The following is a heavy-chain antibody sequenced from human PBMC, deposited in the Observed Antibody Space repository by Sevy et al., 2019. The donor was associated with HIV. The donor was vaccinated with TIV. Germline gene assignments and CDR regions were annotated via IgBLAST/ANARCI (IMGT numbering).Heavy chain of an antibody. D-gene: IGHD5-12*01. Sequence: VGSLRLSCAASGFTFSSYDMHWVRQAAGKGLEWVSGIGSGGDTYYPGSVKGRFTISRENAKNSLYLQMNSLRAGDTAVYYCARSGGYSDYGMDVWGQGTTVTVSS. V-gene: IGHV3-13*01. CDR3: ARSGGYSDYGMDV. CDR1: GFTFSSYD. CDR2: IGSGGDT. J-gene: IGHJ6*02.